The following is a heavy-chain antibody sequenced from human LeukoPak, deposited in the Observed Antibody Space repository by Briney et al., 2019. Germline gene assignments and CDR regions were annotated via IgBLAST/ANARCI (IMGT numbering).Heavy chain of an antibody. D-gene: IGHD2-2*01. V-gene: IGHV1-8*03. CDR3: ARGHCTSTSCGDWFDP. CDR2: MNPDSGNT. CDR1: GYTFTNFD. Sequence: ASVKVSGKTSGYTFTNFDINWVRQATGQGLEWMGWMNPDSGNTGYAQKFQGRVTITRNTSISTAYMELSSLRSEDTAIYYCARGHCTSTSCGDWFDPWGQGTLVTVSS. J-gene: IGHJ5*02.